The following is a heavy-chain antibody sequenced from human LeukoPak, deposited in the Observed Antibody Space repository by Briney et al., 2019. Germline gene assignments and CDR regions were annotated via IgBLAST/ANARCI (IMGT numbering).Heavy chain of an antibody. V-gene: IGHV3-23*01. J-gene: IGHJ4*02. CDR2: IRGNGGST. Sequence: GGSLRLSCAASGFIFSNYDMSWVRQAPGKGLEWASTIRGNGGSTYYADSVMGRFTSSRDNSRNTLYLQMSSLRAEDTAVYYCAKNQGRQWPATDYWGQGTLVTVSS. CDR3: AKNQGRQWPATDY. D-gene: IGHD6-19*01. CDR1: GFIFSNYD.